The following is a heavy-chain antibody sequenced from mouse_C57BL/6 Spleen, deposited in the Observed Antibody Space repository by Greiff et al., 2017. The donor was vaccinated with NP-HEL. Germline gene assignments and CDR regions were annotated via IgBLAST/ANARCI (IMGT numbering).Heavy chain of an antibody. V-gene: IGHV1-52*01. CDR2: IDPSDSET. D-gene: IGHD4-1*01. J-gene: IGHJ4*01. CDR1: GYTFTSYW. Sequence: VQLQQPGAELVRPGSSVKLSCKASGYTFTSYWMHWVKQRPIQGLEWIGNIDPSDSETHYNQKFKDKATLTVDKSSSTAYMQLSSLTSEDSAVYYCARSELGYAMDYWGQGTSVTVSS. CDR3: ARSELGYAMDY.